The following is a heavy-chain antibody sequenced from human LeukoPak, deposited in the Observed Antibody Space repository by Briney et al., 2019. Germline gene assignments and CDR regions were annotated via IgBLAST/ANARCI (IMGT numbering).Heavy chain of an antibody. Sequence: SVKVSCKASGYTFSIYNMHWVRQAPGQGLEWMGRIIPILGIANYAQKFQGGVTITADKSTSTAYMELSSLRSEDTAVYYCASLDCSGGSCGIDAFDIWGQGTMVTVSS. D-gene: IGHD2-15*01. CDR1: GYTFSIYN. CDR3: ASLDCSGGSCGIDAFDI. J-gene: IGHJ3*02. CDR2: IIPILGIA. V-gene: IGHV1-69*02.